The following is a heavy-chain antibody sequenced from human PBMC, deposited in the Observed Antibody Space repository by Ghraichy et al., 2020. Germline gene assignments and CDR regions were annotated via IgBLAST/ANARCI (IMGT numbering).Heavy chain of an antibody. V-gene: IGHV3-48*02. J-gene: IGHJ6*02. CDR3: ARVSDCSDTSCFYFYGLDV. Sequence: GGSLRLSCVASGLTFTRYSINWIRKAPGKGLEWISYINAGSTTIHYADSVEGRFTVSRDNAANSVYLQMNSLRDEDTAVYYCARVSDCSDTSCFYFYGLDVWCQVTTFTVSS. D-gene: IGHD2-2*01. CDR1: GLTFTRYS. CDR2: INAGSTTI.